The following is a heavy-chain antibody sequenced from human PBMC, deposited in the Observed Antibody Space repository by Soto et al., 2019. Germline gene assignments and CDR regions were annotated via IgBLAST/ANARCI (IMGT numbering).Heavy chain of an antibody. CDR2: IYYSGST. CDR3: ARMSRWNYYFDY. Sequence: AETLSLTCTVSGGSISSYYWSWIRQPPGKGLGWIGYIYYSGSTNYNPSLKSRVTISVDTSKNQFSLKLSSVTAADTAVYYCARMSRWNYYFDYWGQGTLVTVSS. V-gene: IGHV4-59*01. J-gene: IGHJ4*02. CDR1: GGSISSYY. D-gene: IGHD1-7*01.